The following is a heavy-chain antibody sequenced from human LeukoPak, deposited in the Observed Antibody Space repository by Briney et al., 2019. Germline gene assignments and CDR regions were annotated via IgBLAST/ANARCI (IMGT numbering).Heavy chain of an antibody. V-gene: IGHV1-69*05. J-gene: IGHJ3*02. CDR1: GGTFSSYA. CDR3: ASLNYDSSGSDAFDI. CDR2: IIPIFGTA. Sequence: ASVKVSCKASGGTFSSYAISWVRQAPGQGLEWMGGIIPIFGTANYAQKFQGRVTITTDESTSTAYMELSSLRSEDTAVYYCASLNYDSSGSDAFDIWGQGTMVTVSS. D-gene: IGHD3-22*01.